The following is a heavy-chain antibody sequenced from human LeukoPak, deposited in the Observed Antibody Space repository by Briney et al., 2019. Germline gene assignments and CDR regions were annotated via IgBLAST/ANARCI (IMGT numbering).Heavy chain of an antibody. CDR2: ISGSGGST. V-gene: IGHV3-23*01. Sequence: GGTLRLSCAASGFTFSSYGMSWVRQAPGKGLEWVSAISGSGGSTYYADSVKGRFTISRDNSKNTLYLQMNSLRAEDTAVYYCAKENCGGDCSPLDYWDQGTLVTVSS. D-gene: IGHD2-21*02. CDR3: AKENCGGDCSPLDY. CDR1: GFTFSSYG. J-gene: IGHJ4*02.